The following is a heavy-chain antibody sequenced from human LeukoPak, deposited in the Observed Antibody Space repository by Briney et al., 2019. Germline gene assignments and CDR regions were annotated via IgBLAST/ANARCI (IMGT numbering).Heavy chain of an antibody. Sequence: SQTLSLTCTVSGGSISSGDYYWSWIRQPPGKGLEWIGEINHSGSTNYNPSLKSRVTISVDTSKNQFSLKLSSVTAADTAVYYCASLAGTQYYYYYMDVWGKGTTVTVSS. V-gene: IGHV4-30-4*08. J-gene: IGHJ6*03. CDR3: ASLAGTQYYYYYMDV. CDR2: INHSGST. CDR1: GGSISSGDYY. D-gene: IGHD6-19*01.